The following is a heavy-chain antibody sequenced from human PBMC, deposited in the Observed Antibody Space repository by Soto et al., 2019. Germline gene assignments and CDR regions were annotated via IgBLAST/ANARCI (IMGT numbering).Heavy chain of an antibody. J-gene: IGHJ6*03. CDR1: GGSISSSSYY. CDR3: ARRLAHDYGDDGYYYYYLDV. V-gene: IGHV4-39*01. CDR2: IYYSGST. Sequence: SETLSLTCTVSGGSISSSSYYWGWIRQPPGKGLEWIGSIYYSGSTYYNPSLKSRVTISVDTSKNQFSLKLSSVTAADTAVYYCARRLAHDYGDDGYYYYYLDVWGKGTTVTVSS. D-gene: IGHD4-17*01.